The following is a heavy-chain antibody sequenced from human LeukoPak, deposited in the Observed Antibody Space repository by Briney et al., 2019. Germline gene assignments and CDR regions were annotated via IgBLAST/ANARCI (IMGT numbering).Heavy chain of an antibody. V-gene: IGHV3-48*01. CDR1: GFTFSGYS. CDR3: GRVFLPTGRFYDSD. CDR2: ISSSSSTI. J-gene: IGHJ4*02. D-gene: IGHD3-3*01. Sequence: PGGSLRLSCAASGFTFSGYSMNWVRQAPGKGLEWVSYISSSSSTIYYADSVRGRFTISRDNAKNSLYLQMNSLRAEDTAVYYCGRVFLPTGRFYDSDGAQGTLVTVSS.